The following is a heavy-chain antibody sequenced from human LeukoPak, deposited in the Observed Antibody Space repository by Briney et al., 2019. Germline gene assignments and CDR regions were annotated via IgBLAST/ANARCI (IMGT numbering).Heavy chain of an antibody. CDR2: IKQDGSEK. CDR3: ARVTFDYDENY. V-gene: IGHV3-7*01. Sequence: ETLSLTCTVSGDTVSSMSFQWGWIRQPPGKGLEWVANIKQDGSEKYYVDSVKGRFTISRDNAKNSLYLQMNSLRAEDTAVYYCARVTFDYDENYWGQGTLVTVSS. D-gene: IGHD4-17*01. J-gene: IGHJ4*02. CDR1: GDTVSSM.